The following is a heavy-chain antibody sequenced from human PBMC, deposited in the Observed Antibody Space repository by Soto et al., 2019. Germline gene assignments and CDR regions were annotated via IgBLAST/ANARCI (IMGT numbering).Heavy chain of an antibody. Sequence: GGSLRLSCAASGFTFSSYSMNWVRQAPGKGLEWVSSISSSSSYIYYADSVKGRFTISRDNAKNSLYLQMNSLRAEDTAVYYCASGAGSGSYYSPYYYYYYYMDVWGKGTTVTVS. CDR1: GFTFSSYS. CDR3: ASGAGSGSYYSPYYYYYYYMDV. CDR2: ISSSSSYI. J-gene: IGHJ6*03. D-gene: IGHD3-10*01. V-gene: IGHV3-21*01.